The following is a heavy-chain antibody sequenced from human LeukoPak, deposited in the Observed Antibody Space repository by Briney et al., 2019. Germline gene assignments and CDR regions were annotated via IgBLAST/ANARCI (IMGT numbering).Heavy chain of an antibody. J-gene: IGHJ3*02. Sequence: GGSLRLSCAASGFTFSSYSMNWVRQAPGKGLEWVSSISSSSSYIYYADSVKGRFTISRDNAKNSLYLQMNSLRAEDTAVYYCARDSFVSPRGAFDIWGQGTMVTVSS. CDR2: ISSSSSYI. CDR3: ARDSFVSPRGAFDI. CDR1: GFTFSSYS. D-gene: IGHD3-10*01. V-gene: IGHV3-21*01.